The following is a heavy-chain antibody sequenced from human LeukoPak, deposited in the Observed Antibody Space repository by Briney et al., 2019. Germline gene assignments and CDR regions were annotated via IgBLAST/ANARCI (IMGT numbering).Heavy chain of an antibody. V-gene: IGHV3-23*01. CDR1: GFTFSSHA. CDR3: AKDDGEYYFDY. D-gene: IGHD7-27*01. Sequence: GGSRRLSCAASGFTFSSHAMSLVRQAPGKGLEWVSAISGSGGSTYYADSVKGRFTISRDNSKNTLYLQRNSLRAEDTAVYYCAKDDGEYYFDYWGQGTLVTVSS. J-gene: IGHJ4*02. CDR2: ISGSGGST.